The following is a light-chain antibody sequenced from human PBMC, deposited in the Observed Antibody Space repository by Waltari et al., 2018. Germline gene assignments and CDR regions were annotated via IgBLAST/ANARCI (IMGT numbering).Light chain of an antibody. J-gene: IGLJ3*02. CDR2: GE. CDR1: STNVGRYE. V-gene: IGLV1-44*01. CDR3: STWDFSLSALV. Sequence: QSALTQHASVSGTVGQKFTLSCFGDSTNVGRYELAWYQQISHGTPKTVMFGESLASGIPDRFYASKSGTTVYLTISGLQPEDEADHFCSTWDFSLSALVFGGGTKLTVL.